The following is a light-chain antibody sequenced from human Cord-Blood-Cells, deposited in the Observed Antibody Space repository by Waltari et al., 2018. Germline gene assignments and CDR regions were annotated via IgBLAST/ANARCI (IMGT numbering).Light chain of an antibody. Sequence: QSALTQPRPVSGSPGQSITISCTGTSSDVGCYNYVSWYQQHPGKAPKLMIYDVSKRPSGVPDRFSGSKSGNTASLTISGLQAEDEADYYCCSYAGSYNVVFGGGTKLTVL. CDR2: DVS. CDR1: SSDVGCYNY. J-gene: IGLJ2*01. V-gene: IGLV2-11*01. CDR3: CSYAGSYNVV.